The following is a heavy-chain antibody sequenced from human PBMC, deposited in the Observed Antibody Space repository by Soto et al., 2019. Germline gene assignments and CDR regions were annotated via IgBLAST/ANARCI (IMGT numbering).Heavy chain of an antibody. D-gene: IGHD2-2*02. J-gene: IGHJ5*02. V-gene: IGHV4-30-4*01. CDR3: ARGGGYCSSTSCYREDWFDP. CDR2: IYYSGST. CDR1: GGSISSGDYY. Sequence: PSETLSLTCTVSGGSISSGDYYWSWIRQPPWKGLEWIGYIYYSGSTYYNPSLKSRVTISVDTSKNQFSLKLSSVTAADTAVYYCARGGGYCSSTSCYREDWFDPWGQGXLVTVYS.